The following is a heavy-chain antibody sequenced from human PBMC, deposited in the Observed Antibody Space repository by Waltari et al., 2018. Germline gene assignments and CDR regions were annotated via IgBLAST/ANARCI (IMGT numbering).Heavy chain of an antibody. Sequence: EVQLVESGGGLVQPGGSLRLSCAASGFTFTSHWMHWVRKGPGKGLEWVSRLNYDGSSTYYADFVKGRFTISRDNAKNTLYLQMNSLRAEDTGVYYCVRGYGGDVYWGQGTLVTVSS. CDR3: VRGYGGDVY. J-gene: IGHJ4*02. CDR2: LNYDGSST. CDR1: GFTFTSHW. V-gene: IGHV3-74*01. D-gene: IGHD2-21*02.